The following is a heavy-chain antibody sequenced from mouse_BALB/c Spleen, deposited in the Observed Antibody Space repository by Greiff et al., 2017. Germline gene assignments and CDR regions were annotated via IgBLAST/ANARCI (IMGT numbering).Heavy chain of an antibody. J-gene: IGHJ4*01. CDR2: IRNKANGYTT. CDR1: GFTFTDYY. CDR3: ARDSYGYSLPYAMDY. Sequence: DVHLVESGGGLVQPGGSLRLSCATSGFTFTDYYMSWVRQPPGKALEWLGFIRNKANGYTTEYSASVKGRFTISRDNSQSILYLQMNTLRAEDSATYYCARDSYGYSLPYAMDYWGQGTSVTVSS. V-gene: IGHV7-3*02. D-gene: IGHD2-2*01.